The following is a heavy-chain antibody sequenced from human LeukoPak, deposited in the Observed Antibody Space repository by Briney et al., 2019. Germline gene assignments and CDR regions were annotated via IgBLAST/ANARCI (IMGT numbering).Heavy chain of an antibody. CDR2: IYHSGTT. CDR1: GGLISISTYY. J-gene: IGHJ5*02. D-gene: IGHD3-9*01. V-gene: IGHV4-39*07. Sequence: SETLSLTCTVSGGLISISTYYWGWIRQPPGKGLEGIGSIYHSGTTHYNPSLKSRVTIAVDTSKNQFYLKLSSVTAADTAVYYCARDYDVLPAYPPTQLFDPWGQGTLVTVSS. CDR3: ARDYDVLPAYPPTQLFDP.